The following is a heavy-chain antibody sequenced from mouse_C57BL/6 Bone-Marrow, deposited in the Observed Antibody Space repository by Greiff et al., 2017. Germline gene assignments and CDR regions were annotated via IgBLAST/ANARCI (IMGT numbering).Heavy chain of an antibody. V-gene: IGHV1-22*01. CDR2: INPNNGGT. CDR3: ARREGTTVVDYAMDY. Sequence: EVKLQESGPELVKPGASVKMSCKASGYTFTDYNMHWVKQSHGKSLEWIGYINPNNGGTSYNQKFKGKATLTVNKSSSTAYMELRSLTSEDSAVYYCARREGTTVVDYAMDYWGQGTSVTVSS. J-gene: IGHJ4*01. D-gene: IGHD1-1*01. CDR1: GYTFTDYN.